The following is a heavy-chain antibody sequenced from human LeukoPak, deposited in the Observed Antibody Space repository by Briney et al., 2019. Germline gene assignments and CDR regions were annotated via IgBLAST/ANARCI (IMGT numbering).Heavy chain of an antibody. J-gene: IGHJ3*02. D-gene: IGHD6-13*01. CDR1: GYSISSGYY. CDR2: IYYSGST. Sequence: SETLSLTCTVSGYSISSGYYWGWIRQPPGKGLEWIGTIYYSGSTYYSPSLKSRVTISVDTSKNQFSLKLSSVTAADTAVYYCARVLIAAAVARGAFDIWGQGTMVTVSS. CDR3: ARVLIAAAVARGAFDI. V-gene: IGHV4-38-2*02.